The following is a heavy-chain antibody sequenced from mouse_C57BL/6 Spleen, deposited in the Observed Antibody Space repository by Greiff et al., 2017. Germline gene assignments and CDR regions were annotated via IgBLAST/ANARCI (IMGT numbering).Heavy chain of an antibody. D-gene: IGHD2-1*01. J-gene: IGHJ3*01. CDR3: ARGNAWFAD. Sequence: EVLLVESGGGLVKPGGSLKLSCAASGFTFSDYGMPWVRQAPEKGLEWVAYISSGSSTIYYADTVKGRFTLSRDNAKSTLFLQLTSLRSEDTAMYYSARGNAWFADWSQGTLVTVSA. CDR1: GFTFSDYG. V-gene: IGHV5-17*01. CDR2: ISSGSSTI.